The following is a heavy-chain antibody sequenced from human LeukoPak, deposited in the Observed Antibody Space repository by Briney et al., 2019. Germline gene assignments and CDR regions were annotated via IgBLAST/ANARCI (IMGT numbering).Heavy chain of an antibody. Sequence: GGSLRLSCAASGFTFSSYAMSWVRQAPGKGLEWVSAISGSGGSTYYADSVKGRFTISRDNSKNTVYLQMNSLRAEDTALYYCAKGGVYGDYYFDYWGQGTLVTVSS. J-gene: IGHJ4*02. V-gene: IGHV3-23*01. D-gene: IGHD4-17*01. CDR3: AKGGVYGDYYFDY. CDR2: ISGSGGST. CDR1: GFTFSSYA.